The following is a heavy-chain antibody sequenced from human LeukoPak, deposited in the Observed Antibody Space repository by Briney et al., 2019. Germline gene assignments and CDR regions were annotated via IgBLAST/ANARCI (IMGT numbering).Heavy chain of an antibody. J-gene: IGHJ5*02. Sequence: ASVKVSCKASGYTFTGYYMHWVRQAPGQGLEWMGWINPNSGGTNYAQKFQGRVTMTRDTSISTAYMELSRLRSDDTAVYYCARVTAAAEYNWFDPWGQGTLVTVSS. CDR1: GYTFTGYY. CDR3: ARVTAAAEYNWFDP. D-gene: IGHD6-13*01. V-gene: IGHV1-2*02. CDR2: INPNSGGT.